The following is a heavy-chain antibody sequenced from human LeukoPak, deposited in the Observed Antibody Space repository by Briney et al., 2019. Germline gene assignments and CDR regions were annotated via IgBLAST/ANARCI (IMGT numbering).Heavy chain of an antibody. V-gene: IGHV1-24*01. CDR2: FDPEDGET. Sequence: ASVKVSCKVSGYTLTELSMHWVRQAPGKGLEWMGGFDPEDGETIYAQKFQGRVTMTEDTSTDTDYMELSSLRSEDTAVYYCATRIVVGPKGSFDYWGQGTLVTVSS. CDR1: GYTLTELS. D-gene: IGHD3-22*01. J-gene: IGHJ4*02. CDR3: ATRIVVGPKGSFDY.